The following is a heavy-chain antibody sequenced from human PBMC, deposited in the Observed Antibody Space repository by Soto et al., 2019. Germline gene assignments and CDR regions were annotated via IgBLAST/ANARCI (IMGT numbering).Heavy chain of an antibody. Sequence: AASVKVSCKASGYTFTSYAMHWVRQAPGQRLEWMGWINAGNGNTKYSQKFQGRVTITRDTSASTAYMELSSLRSEDTAVYYCARGYYDSSGYYYVDYWGQGTLVTVSS. CDR1: GYTFTSYA. J-gene: IGHJ4*02. D-gene: IGHD3-22*01. CDR2: INAGNGNT. CDR3: ARGYYDSSGYYYVDY. V-gene: IGHV1-3*01.